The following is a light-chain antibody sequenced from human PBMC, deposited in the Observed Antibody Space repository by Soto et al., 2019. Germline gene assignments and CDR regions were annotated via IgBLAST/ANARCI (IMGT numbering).Light chain of an antibody. J-gene: IGKJ1*01. CDR3: QQRSNWPPWT. Sequence: EIVLTQSPATLSLSPGERATLSCRARQSVSSYLAWYQQNPGQAPRLLIYDASNRATGIPARFSGSGSGRDFNLTISSLEPEDFAVYYCQQRSNWPPWTFGQGTKVDIK. CDR2: DAS. V-gene: IGKV3-11*02. CDR1: QSVSSY.